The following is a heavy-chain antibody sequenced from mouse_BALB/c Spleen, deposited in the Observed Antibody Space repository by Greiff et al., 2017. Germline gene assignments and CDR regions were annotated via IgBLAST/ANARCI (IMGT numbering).Heavy chain of an antibody. CDR1: GYAFTNYL. CDR3: ARCGNYDYFDY. CDR2: INPGSGGT. Sequence: QVQLKESGAELVRPGTSVKVSCKASGYAFTNYLIEWVKQRPGQGLEWIGVINPGSGGTNYNEKFKGKATLTADKSSSTAYMQLSSLTSDDSAVYFCARCGNYDYFDYWGQGTTLTVSS. D-gene: IGHD2-1*01. J-gene: IGHJ2*01. V-gene: IGHV1-54*01.